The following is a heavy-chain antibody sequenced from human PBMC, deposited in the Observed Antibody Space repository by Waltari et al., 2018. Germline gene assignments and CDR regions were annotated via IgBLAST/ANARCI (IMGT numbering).Heavy chain of an antibody. V-gene: IGHV4-39*01. CDR3: ARHDVSGGFFDY. D-gene: IGHD2-15*01. J-gene: IGHJ4*02. CDR2: IDFRGFT. Sequence: QLLLQESGPGLVKPSETLSLTCTVSGGSVSSTGDFWGWAWIRQPPGKGLEWIGTIDFRGFTYYNSSLKSQLSLSVDTSRNQIFLRLTSVSAADTAVYFCARHDVSGGFFDYWGQGTLVTVSS. CDR1: GGSVSSTGDF.